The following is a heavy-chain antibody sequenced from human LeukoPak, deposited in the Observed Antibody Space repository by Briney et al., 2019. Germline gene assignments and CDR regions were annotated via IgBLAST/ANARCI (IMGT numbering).Heavy chain of an antibody. V-gene: IGHV1-8*01. CDR1: GYTFTSYD. CDR3: ARGYYYDSSGYSAGDY. D-gene: IGHD3-22*01. CDR2: MNPNSGNT. Sequence: GASVKVSCKASGYTFTSYDINWVRQATGQGLEWMGWMNPNSGNTGYAQKFQGRVTMTRNTSISTAYMELSSLRSEDTAVYYCARGYYYDSSGYSAGDYWGQGTLVTVSS. J-gene: IGHJ4*02.